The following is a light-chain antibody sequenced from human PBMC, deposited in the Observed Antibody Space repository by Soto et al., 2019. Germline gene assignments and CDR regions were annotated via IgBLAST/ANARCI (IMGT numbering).Light chain of an antibody. CDR2: GAS. J-gene: IGKJ1*01. CDR1: QDIRSS. CDR3: QQRSNWPRT. Sequence: PGERVTLSCRASQDIRSSLAWYQQKPGQAPRLLIYGASIRATGVPATFSGSGSGTEFTLTISSLEPEDFAVYYCQQRSNWPRTFGQGTKVDIK. V-gene: IGKV3-11*01.